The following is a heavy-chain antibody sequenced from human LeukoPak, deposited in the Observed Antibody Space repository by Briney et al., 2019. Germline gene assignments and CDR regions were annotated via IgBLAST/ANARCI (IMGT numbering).Heavy chain of an antibody. Sequence: GSLRLSCEASGFTFNTYSMNWARQAPGKGLEWVSSIDSSGGYMFYADSVKGRFIISRDNAKDSLYLQMNSLRAEDTAVYYCAKRSAESSGYFNYWGQGILVTVSS. CDR1: GFTFNTYS. D-gene: IGHD6-19*01. V-gene: IGHV3-21*04. J-gene: IGHJ4*02. CDR3: AKRSAESSGYFNY. CDR2: IDSSGGYM.